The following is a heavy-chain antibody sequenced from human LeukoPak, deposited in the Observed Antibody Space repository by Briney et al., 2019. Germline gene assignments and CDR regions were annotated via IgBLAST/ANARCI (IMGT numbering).Heavy chain of an antibody. CDR3: ARSPYSGSTFDY. Sequence: EASVKVSCKASGYTFTSYGISWVRQALGQGLEWMGWISAYNGNTNYAQKLQGRVTTTTDTSTSTAYMELRSLRSDDTAVYYCARSPYSGSTFDYWGQGTLVTVSS. J-gene: IGHJ4*02. V-gene: IGHV1-18*01. D-gene: IGHD1-26*01. CDR2: ISAYNGNT. CDR1: GYTFTSYG.